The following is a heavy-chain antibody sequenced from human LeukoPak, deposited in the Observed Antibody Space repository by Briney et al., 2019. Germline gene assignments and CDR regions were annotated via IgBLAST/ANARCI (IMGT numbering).Heavy chain of an antibody. CDR1: GFTFSSYS. Sequence: GGSLRLSCAASGFTFSSYSMNWVRQAPGKGLEWVSSISSSSSYIYYADSVKGRFTISRDNAKNSLYLQMNSLRAEDTAVYYCARDPRTSMVRGVITPYYFDYWGQGTLVTVSS. V-gene: IGHV3-21*01. CDR3: ARDPRTSMVRGVITPYYFDY. CDR2: ISSSSSYI. J-gene: IGHJ4*02. D-gene: IGHD3-10*01.